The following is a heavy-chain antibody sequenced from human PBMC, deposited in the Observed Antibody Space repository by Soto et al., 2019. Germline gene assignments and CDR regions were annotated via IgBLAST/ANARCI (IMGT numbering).Heavy chain of an antibody. Sequence: PGGSLRLSCAASGFTFSSYGMHWVRQAPGKGLEWVAVIWYDGSNKYYADSVKGRFTISRDNSKNTLYLQMNSLRAEDTAVYYCARGVVGEVVRFLEWLPPPNWFDPWGQGTLVTVSS. D-gene: IGHD3-3*01. J-gene: IGHJ5*02. CDR3: ARGVVGEVVRFLEWLPPPNWFDP. CDR2: IWYDGSNK. V-gene: IGHV3-33*01. CDR1: GFTFSSYG.